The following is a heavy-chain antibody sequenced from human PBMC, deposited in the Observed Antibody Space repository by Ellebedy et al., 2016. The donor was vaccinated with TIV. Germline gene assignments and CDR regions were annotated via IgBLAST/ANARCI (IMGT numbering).Heavy chain of an antibody. D-gene: IGHD3-22*01. J-gene: IGHJ6*02. CDR2: IGTAGDT. CDR3: ARVPVYYDSRGEGYYYYGMDV. V-gene: IGHV3-13*01. Sequence: GESLKISXAASGFTFSSYDMHWVRQATGKGLEWVSAIGTAGDTYYPGSVKGRFTISRENAKNSLYLQMNRLRAGDTAVYYCARVPVYYDSRGEGYYYYGMDVWGQGTTVTVSS. CDR1: GFTFSSYD.